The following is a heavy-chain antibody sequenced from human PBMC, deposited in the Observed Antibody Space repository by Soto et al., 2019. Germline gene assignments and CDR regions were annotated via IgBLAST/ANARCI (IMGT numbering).Heavy chain of an antibody. CDR2: IYYSGST. CDR3: ARVPEDYDILTGYFPPNWFDP. V-gene: IGHV4-31*03. CDR1: GGSISSGGYY. D-gene: IGHD3-9*01. J-gene: IGHJ5*02. Sequence: QVQLQESGPGLVKPSQTLSLTCTVSGGSISSGGYYWSWIRQHPGKGLEWIGYIYYSGSTYYNPSLKSRVTISVDTSNNQFSLKLSSVTAADTAVYYCARVPEDYDILTGYFPPNWFDPWGQGTLVTVSS.